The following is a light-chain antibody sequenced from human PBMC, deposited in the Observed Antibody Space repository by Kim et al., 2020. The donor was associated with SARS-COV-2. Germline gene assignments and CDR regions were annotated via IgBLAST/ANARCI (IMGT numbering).Light chain of an antibody. CDR2: SNY. CDR3: AAWDDSLSGVV. CDR1: SSNIGGNY. V-gene: IGLV1-47*02. J-gene: IGLJ2*01. Sequence: QSVLTQPPSASGTPGQRVTISCSGSSSNIGGNYVYWYRQLPGTAPTLIIYSNYQRPSAVPDRFSGSKSGTSASLAISGLRSEDEADYYCAAWDDSLSGVVFGGGTQLTVL.